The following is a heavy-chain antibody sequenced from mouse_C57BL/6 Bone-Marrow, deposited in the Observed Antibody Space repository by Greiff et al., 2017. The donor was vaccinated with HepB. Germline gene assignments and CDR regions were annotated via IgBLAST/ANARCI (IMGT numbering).Heavy chain of an antibody. CDR2: IYPGSGST. Sequence: VRLQQPGAELVKPGASVKMSCKASGYTFTSYWITWVKQRPGQGLEWIGDIYPGSGSTNYNEKFKSKATLTVDTSSSTAYMQLSSLTSEDSAVYYCAGDLLWEAWFAYWGQGTLVTVSA. V-gene: IGHV1-55*01. D-gene: IGHD2-1*01. CDR3: AGDLLWEAWFAY. CDR1: GYTFTSYW. J-gene: IGHJ3*01.